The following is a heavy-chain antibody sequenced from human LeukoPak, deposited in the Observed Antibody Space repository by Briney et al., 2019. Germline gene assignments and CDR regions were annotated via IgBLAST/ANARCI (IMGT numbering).Heavy chain of an antibody. CDR2: IYYSGST. CDR1: GGSISSHY. D-gene: IGHD2-2*01. V-gene: IGHV4-59*11. CDR3: ARVYCSSTSCWYYFDY. Sequence: SETLSLTCTVSGGSISSHYWSWIRQPPGKGLEWIGYIYYSGSTNYNPSLKSRVTISVDTSKNQFSLKLSSVTVADTAVYYCARVYCSSTSCWYYFDYWGQGTLVTVSS. J-gene: IGHJ4*02.